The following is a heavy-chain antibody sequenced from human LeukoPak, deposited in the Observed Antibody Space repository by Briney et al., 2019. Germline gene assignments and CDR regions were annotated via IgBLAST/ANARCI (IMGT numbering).Heavy chain of an antibody. J-gene: IGHJ2*01. CDR1: GGSISSNY. Sequence: PSETLSLTCTVSGGSISSNYWNWIRQPAGKGLEWVGRMYPSGSTNYNPSLNSRVTMSVDTSKNQFSLKLSSVTAADSAVYYCARDRGGYNWYFDLWGRGTLVTVSS. CDR2: MYPSGST. D-gene: IGHD5-12*01. V-gene: IGHV4-4*07. CDR3: ARDRGGYNWYFDL.